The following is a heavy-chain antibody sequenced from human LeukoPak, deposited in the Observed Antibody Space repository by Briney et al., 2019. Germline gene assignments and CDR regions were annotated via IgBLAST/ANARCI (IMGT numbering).Heavy chain of an antibody. J-gene: IGHJ6*03. V-gene: IGHV3-30*18. Sequence: GGSLRLSCAASGFTFSSYGMHWVRQAPGKGLEWVAVISYDGSNKYYAESVKGRFTISRDNSKNTVYLQMKSLRAEDTAVYYCAKGGGYEAQYYYYYLDVWGKGTTVTISS. CDR2: ISYDGSNK. CDR1: GFTFSSYG. CDR3: AKGGGYEAQYYYYYLDV. D-gene: IGHD5-12*01.